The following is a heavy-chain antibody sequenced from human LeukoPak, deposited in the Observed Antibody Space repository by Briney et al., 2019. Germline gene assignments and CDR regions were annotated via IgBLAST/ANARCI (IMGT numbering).Heavy chain of an antibody. Sequence: PGGSLRLSCAASGFTFSSSDMDWIRQAPGKGLEGVANIKQDGSEKYYVDSVKGRFTISRDNAKNSLYLQMNSLRAEDTAVYYCARGAARWVWGQGAQVIVSS. CDR1: GFTFSSSD. J-gene: IGHJ4*02. D-gene: IGHD6-13*01. V-gene: IGHV3-7*04. CDR2: IKQDGSEK. CDR3: ARGAARWV.